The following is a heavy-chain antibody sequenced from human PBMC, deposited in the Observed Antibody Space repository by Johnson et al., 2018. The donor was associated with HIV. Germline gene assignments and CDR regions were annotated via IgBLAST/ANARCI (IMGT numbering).Heavy chain of an antibody. CDR1: GSTVSSNY. CDR3: AKRVHSYGYAGAFDI. J-gene: IGHJ3*02. V-gene: IGHV3-66*04. D-gene: IGHD5-18*01. Sequence: VQLVESGGGLVQPGGSLRLSCAASGSTVSSNYMSWVRQAPGKGLEWVSVIYSGGSTYYAGSVKGRLTISRDNSKNTLYLQMNSLRAEDTAVYYCAKRVHSYGYAGAFDIWGQGTMVTVSS. CDR2: IYSGGST.